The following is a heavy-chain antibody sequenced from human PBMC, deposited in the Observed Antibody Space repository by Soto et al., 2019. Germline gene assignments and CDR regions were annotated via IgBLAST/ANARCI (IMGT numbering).Heavy chain of an antibody. Sequence: QVQLVQSGAEVKKPGSSVKVSCKASGGSFRREAINWVRQAPGQGPEWMGNILPFFGTADYAQKFQGRVTLTADVSTTTVYMEMSSLGFEDTAVYYCARGHEFGGNSDAFHVWGQGTMVIVSS. J-gene: IGHJ3*01. CDR2: ILPFFGTA. CDR1: GGSFRREA. D-gene: IGHD2-15*01. V-gene: IGHV1-69*15. CDR3: ARGHEFGGNSDAFHV.